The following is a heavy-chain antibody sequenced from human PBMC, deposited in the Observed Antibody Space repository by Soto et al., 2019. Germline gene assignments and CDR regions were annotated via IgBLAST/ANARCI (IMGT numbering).Heavy chain of an antibody. Sequence: ASVKVSCKASGYTFTSYGISWVRQAPGQGLEWMGWISAYNGNTNYAQKLQGRVTMTTGTSTSTAYMELRSLRSDDTAVYYCARGTYYGGNPYYFDYWGQGTLVTVSS. D-gene: IGHD3-3*01. CDR1: GYTFTSYG. CDR3: ARGTYYGGNPYYFDY. V-gene: IGHV1-18*01. J-gene: IGHJ4*02. CDR2: ISAYNGNT.